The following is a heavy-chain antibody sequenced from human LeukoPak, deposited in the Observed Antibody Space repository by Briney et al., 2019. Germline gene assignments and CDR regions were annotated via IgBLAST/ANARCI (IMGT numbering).Heavy chain of an antibody. D-gene: IGHD3-22*01. V-gene: IGHV3-7*01. CDR2: IKQDGSEK. Sequence: PGGSLRLSCAVSGFTFSSYWMSWVRQAPGKGLEWVANIKQDGSEKYYVDSVKGRFTISRDNAKNSLYLQMNSLRAEDTAVYYCARDRYYDSSGYIGYWGQGTLVTVSS. CDR3: ARDRYYDSSGYIGY. CDR1: GFTFSSYW. J-gene: IGHJ4*02.